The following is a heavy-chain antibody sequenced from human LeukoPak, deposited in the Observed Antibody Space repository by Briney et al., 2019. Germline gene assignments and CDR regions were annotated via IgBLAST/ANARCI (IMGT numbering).Heavy chain of an antibody. D-gene: IGHD2-2*01. Sequence: GGSLRLSCAASGFTFSRYVMSWVRQAPGKGLEWVSAISGSGGSTYYADSVKGRFTISRDNSKNTLYLQMNSLRAEDTAVYYCAKLSVPAAMRINWFDPWGQGTLVTVSS. CDR3: AKLSVPAAMRINWFDP. V-gene: IGHV3-23*01. J-gene: IGHJ5*02. CDR1: GFTFSRYV. CDR2: ISGSGGST.